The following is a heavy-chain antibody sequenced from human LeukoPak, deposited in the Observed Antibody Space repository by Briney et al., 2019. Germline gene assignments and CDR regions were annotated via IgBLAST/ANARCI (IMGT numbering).Heavy chain of an antibody. D-gene: IGHD2-2*01. V-gene: IGHV3-23*01. CDR3: AKRHCTSTCCYLDY. CDR2: LTATGDIT. J-gene: IGHJ4*02. CDR1: GFSFSDYA. Sequence: GGSLRLSCVASGFSFSDYAMSWVRQAPGKGLEGVSALTATGDITYYADSVKGRFTVSRDNSKNTVYLQMNSLRVEDTAVHYCAKRHCTSTCCYLDYWGQGTLVTVSS.